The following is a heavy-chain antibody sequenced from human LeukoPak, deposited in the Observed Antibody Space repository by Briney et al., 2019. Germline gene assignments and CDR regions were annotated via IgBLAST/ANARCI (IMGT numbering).Heavy chain of an antibody. Sequence: GESLKISCKGSGYSFTSYWIGWVRQMPAKGLEWMGIIYPADSDTTYSPSFQGQVTISADKSISTAYLQWSSLKTSDTAMYYCARHRDIVLVPAAMDVWGQGTTVTVSS. CDR3: ARHRDIVLVPAAMDV. V-gene: IGHV5-51*01. CDR1: GYSFTSYW. D-gene: IGHD2-2*01. CDR2: IYPADSDT. J-gene: IGHJ6*02.